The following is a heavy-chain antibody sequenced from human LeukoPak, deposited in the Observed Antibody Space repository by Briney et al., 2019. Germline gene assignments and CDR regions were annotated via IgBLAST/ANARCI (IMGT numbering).Heavy chain of an antibody. CDR3: ARESLWSGYFSDCMDV. V-gene: IGHV1-18*01. Sequence: GASVKVSCKASGYTFTSYGISWVRQAPGQGLEWMGWISAYNGNTNYAQKLQGRVTMTTDTSTSTAYMELRSLRSDDTAVYYCARESLWSGYFSDCMDVWGQGTTVTVSS. CDR1: GYTFTSYG. CDR2: ISAYNGNT. J-gene: IGHJ6*02. D-gene: IGHD3-3*01.